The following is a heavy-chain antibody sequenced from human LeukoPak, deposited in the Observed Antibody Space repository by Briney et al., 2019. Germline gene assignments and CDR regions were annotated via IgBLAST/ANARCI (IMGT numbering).Heavy chain of an antibody. D-gene: IGHD6-25*01. CDR3: ARDEAAHYYFDY. J-gene: IGHJ4*02. Sequence: GASVKVSCKTSGYTFSSYGITWVRQAPGQGLEWMGWINPNSGGTNYAQKFQGRVTMTRDTSISTAYMELSRLRSDDTAVYYCARDEAAHYYFDYWGQGTLVTVSS. CDR2: INPNSGGT. CDR1: GYTFSSYG. V-gene: IGHV1-2*02.